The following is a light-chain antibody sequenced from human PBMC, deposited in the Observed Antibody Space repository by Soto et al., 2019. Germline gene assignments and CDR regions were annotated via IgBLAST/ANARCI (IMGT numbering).Light chain of an antibody. J-gene: IGLJ2*01. CDR3: QSYDSSLSGWKV. V-gene: IGLV1-40*01. CDR1: SSNIGAGYD. Sequence: QSVLTQPPSVSGAPGQRVTISCTGSSSNIGAGYDVHWYQQLPGTAPKLLIYGNSNRPSGVPDRFSGSKSGTSASLAITGLQAEDEADYYCQSYDSSLSGWKVSGGGTQLTVL. CDR2: GNS.